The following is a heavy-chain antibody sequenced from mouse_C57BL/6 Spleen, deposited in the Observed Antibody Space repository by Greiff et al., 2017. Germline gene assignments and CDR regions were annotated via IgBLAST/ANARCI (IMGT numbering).Heavy chain of an antibody. V-gene: IGHV1-64*01. CDR3: ARNGNYPFYYAMDY. CDR1: GYTFTSYW. J-gene: IGHJ4*01. Sequence: VQLQQSGAELVKPGASVKLSCKASGYTFTSYWMHWVKQRPGQGLEWIGMIHPNSGSTNYNEKFKSKATLTVDKSSSTAYMQLSSLTSEDSAVYYCARNGNYPFYYAMDYWGQGTSVTVSS. D-gene: IGHD2-1*01. CDR2: IHPNSGST.